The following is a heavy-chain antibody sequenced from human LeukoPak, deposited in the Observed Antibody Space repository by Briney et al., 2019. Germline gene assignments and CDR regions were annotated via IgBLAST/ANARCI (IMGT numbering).Heavy chain of an antibody. V-gene: IGHV4-59*12. CDR3: ATRRPSGYQLP. CDR2: IYYSGST. CDR1: GGSISSYY. D-gene: IGHD5-12*01. Sequence: SETLSLTCTVSGGSISSYYWSWIRQPPGKGLEWIGYIYYSGSTYYNPSLKSRVTISVDTSKNQFSLKLSSVTAADTAVYYCATRRPSGYQLPWGQGTLVTVSS. J-gene: IGHJ5*02.